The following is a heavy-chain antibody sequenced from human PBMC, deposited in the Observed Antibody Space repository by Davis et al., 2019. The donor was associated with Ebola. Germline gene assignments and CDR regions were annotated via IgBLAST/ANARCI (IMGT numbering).Heavy chain of an antibody. V-gene: IGHV3-64D*08. D-gene: IGHD6-19*01. CDR1: GFTFSSYA. CDR2: ISSNGGST. CDR3: LKDPSSGWIREYFDY. J-gene: IGHJ4*02. Sequence: GESLKISCSASGFTFSSYAMHWVRQAPGKGLEYVSAISSNGGSTYYADSVKGRFTISRDNSKNTLYLQMSSLRAEDTAVYYCLKDPSSGWIREYFDYWGQGTLVTVSS.